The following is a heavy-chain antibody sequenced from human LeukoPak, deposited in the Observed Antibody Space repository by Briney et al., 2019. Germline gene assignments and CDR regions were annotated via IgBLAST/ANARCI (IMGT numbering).Heavy chain of an antibody. CDR2: ISGSGGST. D-gene: IGHD4-11*01. J-gene: IGHJ6*03. Sequence: GGSLRLSCAASGFTFSSYAMGWVRQAPGKGLEWVSAISGSGGSTYYADSVKGRFTISRDNAKNSLYLQMNSLRAEDTAVYYCAREGYYSNYVGYYYYMDVWGKGTTVTVSS. CDR3: AREGYYSNYVGYYYYMDV. CDR1: GFTFSSYA. V-gene: IGHV3-23*01.